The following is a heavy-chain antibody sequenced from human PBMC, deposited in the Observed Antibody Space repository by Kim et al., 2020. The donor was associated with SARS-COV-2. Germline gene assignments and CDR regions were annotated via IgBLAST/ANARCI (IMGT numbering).Heavy chain of an antibody. CDR1: GFTFSDHW. Sequence: GGSLRLSCAASGFTFSDHWMHWVRQVPGKGLVWVSRIINDGSNTYYADAVKGRFTISRDNAKNTLYLEMNSLRVEDTAIYFCVRDSLRGVNDYYDWGQGTLVTVSS. V-gene: IGHV3-74*01. CDR3: VRDSLRGVNDYYD. J-gene: IGHJ4*02. D-gene: IGHD3-10*01. CDR2: IINDGSNT.